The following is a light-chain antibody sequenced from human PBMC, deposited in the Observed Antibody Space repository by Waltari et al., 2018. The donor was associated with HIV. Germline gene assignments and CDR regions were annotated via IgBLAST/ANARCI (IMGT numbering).Light chain of an antibody. CDR1: QSITYF. Sequence: DLQMTQSPSPLSASVGDTVVISCRASQSITYFLNWYQLKPGKAPALLSSGASSLQSGVPSRFVGSGSGTDFTLTIKNLQPGDFATYFCQQSDSFPYTFGPGTKLDI. V-gene: IGKV1-39*01. CDR2: GAS. J-gene: IGKJ2*01. CDR3: QQSDSFPYT.